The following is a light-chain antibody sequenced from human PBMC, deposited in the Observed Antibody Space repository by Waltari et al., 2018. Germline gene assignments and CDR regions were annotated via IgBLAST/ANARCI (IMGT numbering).Light chain of an antibody. CDR3: MQGLHLPYT. Sequence: IGMTQTPLSLSVTPGQSASISCKSRQSLLHTEGKTFLYWYLQKPGQSPQLLLYEVSSRFSGVPDRVSGSGSGTDFTLKIRRVETENVGLYVCMQGLHLPYTFGQPTNLEIK. J-gene: IGKJ2*01. CDR1: QSLLHTEGKTF. CDR2: EVS. V-gene: IGKV2-29*02.